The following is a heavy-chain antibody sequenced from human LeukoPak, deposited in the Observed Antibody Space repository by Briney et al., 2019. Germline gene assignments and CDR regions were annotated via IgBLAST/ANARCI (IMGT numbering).Heavy chain of an antibody. V-gene: IGHV1-3*01. CDR1: GYTFTSYA. D-gene: IGHD3-22*01. J-gene: IGHJ4*02. CDR3: ARVAIAMIVVTYFDY. CDR2: INAGNGNT. Sequence: GSVKVSCKASGYTFTSYAMHWVRQAPGQRLEWMGWINAGNGNTKYSQKFQGRVTITRDTSASTAYMELSSLRSEGTAVYYCARVAIAMIVVTYFDYWGQGTLVTVCS.